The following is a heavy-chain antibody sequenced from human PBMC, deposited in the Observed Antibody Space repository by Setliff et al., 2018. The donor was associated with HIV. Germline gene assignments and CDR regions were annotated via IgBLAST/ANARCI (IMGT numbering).Heavy chain of an antibody. CDR1: GFTFSDYY. D-gene: IGHD6-19*01. J-gene: IGHJ4*02. V-gene: IGHV4-34*01. Sequence: PGGSLRLSCAASGFTFSDYYMSWVRQPPGKGLEWIGEIYHSGNTNYNPSLKSRVTISVDTSKNQFSLKLSSVTAADTAIYYCARDNNGWYIYWGQGTLVTVSS. CDR3: ARDNNGWYIY. CDR2: IYHSGNT.